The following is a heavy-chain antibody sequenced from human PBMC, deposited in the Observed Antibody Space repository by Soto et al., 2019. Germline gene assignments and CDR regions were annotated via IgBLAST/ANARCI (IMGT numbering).Heavy chain of an antibody. Sequence: QGQLVQSGPEVKKPGASVKVSCKASGYTFTEYGISWVRQAPGQGLEWMGWISPYNGETNFAQSDDGRVTLATDTSTNTADLELGSLRPDRPARIFFAKGRHRRMRGSPASGGWYFDLWGPGTLVTVSS. CDR2: ISPYNGET. D-gene: IGHD2-15*01. J-gene: IGHJ2*01. V-gene: IGHV1-18*01. CDR3: AKGRHRRMRGSPASGGWYFDL. CDR1: GYTFTEYG.